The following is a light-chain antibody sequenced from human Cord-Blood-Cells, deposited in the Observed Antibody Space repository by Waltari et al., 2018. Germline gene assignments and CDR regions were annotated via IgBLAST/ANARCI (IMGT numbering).Light chain of an antibody. CDR3: QSYDSSNWV. V-gene: IGLV6-57*02. Sequence: NFMLTQPHSVSESPGKTVTISCTGSSGHIASTYFRCYRQRPGSAPTTVIYEDNQRPPGVPDRFSGSIDSSSNSASLTISGLKTEDEADYYCQSYDSSNWVFGGGTKLTVL. CDR1: SGHIASTY. J-gene: IGLJ3*02. CDR2: EDN.